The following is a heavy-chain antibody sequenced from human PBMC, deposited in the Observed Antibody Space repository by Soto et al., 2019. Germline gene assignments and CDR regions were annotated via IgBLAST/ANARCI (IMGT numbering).Heavy chain of an antibody. CDR3: ARDGYSSGLDGAFDI. J-gene: IGHJ3*02. CDR1: GFTFSSYG. V-gene: IGHV3-33*01. Sequence: GGSLRLSCAASGFTFSSYGMHWVRQAPGKGLEWVAVIWDDGSNKYYADSVKGRFPISRDNSKNTLYLQMNSLRAEDTAVYYCARDGYSSGLDGAFDIWGQGTMVTVSS. D-gene: IGHD6-19*01. CDR2: IWDDGSNK.